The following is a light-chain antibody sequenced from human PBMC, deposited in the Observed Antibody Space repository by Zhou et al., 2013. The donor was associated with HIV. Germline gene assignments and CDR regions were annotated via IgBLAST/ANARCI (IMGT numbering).Light chain of an antibody. J-gene: IGKJ1*01. CDR2: GAS. V-gene: IGKV3-20*01. CDR3: QQYGLSPRT. Sequence: EIVLTQSPGTLSLSPGERATLSCRASQSVSSNYLAWYQQRPGQAPRLLIYGASSRATGIPDRFRGSGSGTDFTLTINRLEPEDFAMYYCQQYGLSPRTFAEGPKVEIK. CDR1: QSVSSNY.